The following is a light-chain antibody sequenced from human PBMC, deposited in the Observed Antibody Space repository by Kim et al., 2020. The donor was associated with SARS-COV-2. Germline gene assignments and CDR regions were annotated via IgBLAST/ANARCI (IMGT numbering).Light chain of an antibody. CDR3: CSYARTSVI. CDR1: FSDVGSYSY. Sequence: QSALTQPRSVSGSPGQSVTISCTGTFSDVGSYSYVSWYQQHPGKAPKLIIYDVTKRPSGVPRRFSGSKSDTTASLTISGLQADDEAEYYCCSYARTSVIFGGGTQLTVL. CDR2: DVT. V-gene: IGLV2-11*01. J-gene: IGLJ2*01.